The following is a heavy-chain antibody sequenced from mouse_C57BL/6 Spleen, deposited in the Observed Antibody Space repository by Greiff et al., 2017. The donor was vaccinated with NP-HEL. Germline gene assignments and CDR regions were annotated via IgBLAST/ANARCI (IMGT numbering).Heavy chain of an antibody. CDR3: AKRDYGEYFAY. J-gene: IGHJ3*01. CDR2: IYPGDGDT. V-gene: IGHV1-82*01. Sequence: VQLQQSGPELVKPGASVKISCKASGYAFSSSWMNWVKQRPGKGLEWIGRIYPGDGDTNYNGKFKGKATLTADKSSSTAYMQLSSLTSEDSAVYFCAKRDYGEYFAYWGQGTLVTVSA. CDR1: GYAFSSSW. D-gene: IGHD1-1*01.